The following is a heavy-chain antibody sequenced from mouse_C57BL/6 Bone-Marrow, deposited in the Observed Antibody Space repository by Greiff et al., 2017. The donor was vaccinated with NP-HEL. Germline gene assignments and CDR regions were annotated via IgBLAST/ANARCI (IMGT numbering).Heavy chain of an antibody. CDR3: ARGGNYWYYFDY. CDR1: GYTFTTYP. D-gene: IGHD2-1*01. J-gene: IGHJ2*01. CDR2: FHPYNDDT. Sequence: QVQLQQSGAELVKPGASVKMSCKASGYTFTTYPIAWVKQNHGKSLEWIGNFHPYNDDTEYNEKFKNKATLTVEKSSSTVYLELSRLTSDDSSVYDCARGGNYWYYFDYWGQGTTLTVSS. V-gene: IGHV1-47*01.